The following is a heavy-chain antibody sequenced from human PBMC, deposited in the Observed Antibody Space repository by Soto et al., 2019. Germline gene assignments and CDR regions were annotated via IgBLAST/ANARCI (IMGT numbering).Heavy chain of an antibody. CDR3: ARESGENWTPDAN. CDR1: SAYIRDFS. Sequence: QVQQLESGPGLVKPGATLSLTCTVSSAYIRDFSWSSIRQPAGKGLARIGRITVNGNTQYNPSFRSRATMSMDTSRNQFSMNLQSATAADPALYYCARESGENWTPDANWGQGTLVTVSS. J-gene: IGHJ1*01. V-gene: IGHV4-4*07. D-gene: IGHD1-1*01. CDR2: ITVNGNT.